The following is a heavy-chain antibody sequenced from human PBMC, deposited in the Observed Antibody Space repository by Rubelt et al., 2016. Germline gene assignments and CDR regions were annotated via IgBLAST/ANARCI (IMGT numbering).Heavy chain of an antibody. CDR2: IEYDGSYK. CDR3: ARVGLMLLYDY. CDR1: GFIISNYG. J-gene: IGHJ4*02. Sequence: QVQLVESGGGVVQPGRSLRLSCAASGFIISNYGMHWVRQAPGKGLEWVALIEYDGSYKYYADSVKGRFTISRDNSKNTLYLQMNSLRVEDTAVYVCARVGLMLLYDYWGQGTLVTVSS. V-gene: IGHV3-33*05. D-gene: IGHD2-15*01.